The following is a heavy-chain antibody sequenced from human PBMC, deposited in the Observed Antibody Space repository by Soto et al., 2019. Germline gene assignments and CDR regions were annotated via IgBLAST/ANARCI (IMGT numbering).Heavy chain of an antibody. CDR1: GFTFSSYS. D-gene: IGHD6-6*01. J-gene: IGHJ6*02. CDR2: ISSSSSYI. V-gene: IGHV3-21*01. CDR3: ARDYSSSGGMDV. Sequence: GGSLRLSCAASGFTFSSYSMNWVRQAPGKGLEWVSSISSSSSYIYYADSVKGRFTISRDNAKNSLHLQMNSLRAEDTAVYYCARDYSSSGGMDVWGQGTTVNVS.